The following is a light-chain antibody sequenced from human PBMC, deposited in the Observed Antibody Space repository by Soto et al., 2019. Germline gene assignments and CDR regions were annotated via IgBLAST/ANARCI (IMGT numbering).Light chain of an antibody. V-gene: IGKV1-12*01. J-gene: IGKJ5*01. CDR1: QGINRW. CDR2: TTS. CDR3: QQANTFPIT. Sequence: DIPMTQSPSFMSASVGDRVTVTCRASQGINRWLAWYQQKPGKAPKLLIYTTSTLASGVPSRFSGSGSGTAFTLTISSLQPEDFATYYCQQANTFPITFGQGTRLEIK.